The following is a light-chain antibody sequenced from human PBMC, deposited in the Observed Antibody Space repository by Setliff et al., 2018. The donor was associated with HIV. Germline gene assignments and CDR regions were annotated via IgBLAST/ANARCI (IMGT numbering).Light chain of an antibody. CDR1: GSNIANNY. CDR3: GVWDSRLSAI. J-gene: IGLJ2*01. V-gene: IGLV1-51*01. Sequence: SVLTQPPSVSAAPGQTVTISCSGSGSNIANNYVSWYQHLPGTAPKLLISDNNQRRSGIPERFSGSKSGTSATLTITGLQTGDEGDYYCGVWDSRLSAIFGGGTKVTVL. CDR2: DNN.